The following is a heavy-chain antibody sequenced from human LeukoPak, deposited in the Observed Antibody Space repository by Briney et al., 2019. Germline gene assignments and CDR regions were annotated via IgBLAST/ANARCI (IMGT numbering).Heavy chain of an antibody. CDR2: MTASSSHI. V-gene: IGHV3-21*03. Sequence: PGGSLRLSCASSGFTFSSYSMNWIRQAPGKGLEWVSSMTASSSHIRYADVVKGRFTISRDNAKNSLYLQMNSLTADDTGVYSCARDANWSSDNWGQGTLVTVSS. D-gene: IGHD1-1*01. J-gene: IGHJ4*02. CDR3: ARDANWSSDN. CDR1: GFTFSSYS.